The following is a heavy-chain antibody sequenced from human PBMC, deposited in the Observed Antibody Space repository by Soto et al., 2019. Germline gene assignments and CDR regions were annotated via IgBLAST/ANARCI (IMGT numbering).Heavy chain of an antibody. V-gene: IGHV4-4*07. CDR3: ARDEYYDSNNWFDH. Sequence: SETLSLTCTVSGGAITAYYWSWIRQPVGEGLQWIGRVYSTGSTNYSPSLRSRVTMSVDTSQNQFFLRLSSVTAADTAVYYCARDEYYDSNNWFDHWGQGILVTVSS. J-gene: IGHJ5*02. D-gene: IGHD3-22*01. CDR2: VYSTGST. CDR1: GGAITAYY.